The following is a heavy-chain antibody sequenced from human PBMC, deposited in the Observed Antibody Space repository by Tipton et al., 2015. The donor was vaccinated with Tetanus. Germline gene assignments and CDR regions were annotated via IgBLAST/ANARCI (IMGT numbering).Heavy chain of an antibody. CDR2: ISPFTGDT. Sequence: QLVQSGAEVKKPGSSVKVSCKASGDTFSTFGISWVRQAPGQGLEWVGWISPFTGDTEYAQNLQDRLILTTDTSTATAYVEVRSLTSDDTAVYYCARDRAVPVQAYGTDVWGQETSVTVSS. CDR3: ARDRAVPVQAYGTDV. D-gene: IGHD6-19*01. J-gene: IGHJ6*02. CDR1: GDTFSTFG. V-gene: IGHV1-18*01.